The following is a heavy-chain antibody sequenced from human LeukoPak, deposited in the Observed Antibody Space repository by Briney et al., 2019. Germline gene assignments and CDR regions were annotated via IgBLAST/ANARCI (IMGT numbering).Heavy chain of an antibody. Sequence: GGSLRLSYTASGFTFSNYAMSWVRQAPGKGLEWVSRINSDGSSTSYADSVKGRFTISRDNAKNTLYLQMNSLRAEDTAVYYCARQAGYYDFWSGYNWFDPWGQGTLVTVSS. CDR1: GFTFSNYA. V-gene: IGHV3-74*01. CDR2: INSDGSST. CDR3: ARQAGYYDFWSGYNWFDP. D-gene: IGHD3-3*01. J-gene: IGHJ5*02.